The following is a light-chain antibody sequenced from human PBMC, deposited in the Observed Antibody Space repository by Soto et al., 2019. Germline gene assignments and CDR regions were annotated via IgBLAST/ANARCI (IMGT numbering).Light chain of an antibody. J-gene: IGKJ4*01. CDR1: QSISSY. Sequence: DIQMTQSPSSLSASVGDRVTITCRASQSISSYLNWYQQKPGKAPKLLIYAASSLQSGVPSRFSGSGSGTDFTLTISSLEPEDFAVYYCQHRGNWPLTFGGGTRVEI. CDR3: QHRGNWPLT. CDR2: AAS. V-gene: IGKV1-39*01.